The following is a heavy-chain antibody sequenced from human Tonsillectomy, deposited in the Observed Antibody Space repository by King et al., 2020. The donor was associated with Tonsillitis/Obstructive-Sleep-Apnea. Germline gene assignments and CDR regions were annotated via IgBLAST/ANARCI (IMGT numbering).Heavy chain of an antibody. CDR3: ARGRDGYSDHYYYGMDV. Sequence: QLVQSGAEVKKPGASVKVSCKASGYTFINYAISWVRQAPGQGLEWRGWISTYRGNTNYAQNFQGRVTMTTDKSTRTAYLELRSLRSDDTAVYYCARGRDGYSDHYYYGMDVGGRGTTVTVPS. J-gene: IGHJ6*02. CDR1: GYTFINYA. V-gene: IGHV1-18*01. D-gene: IGHD5-24*01. CDR2: ISTYRGNT.